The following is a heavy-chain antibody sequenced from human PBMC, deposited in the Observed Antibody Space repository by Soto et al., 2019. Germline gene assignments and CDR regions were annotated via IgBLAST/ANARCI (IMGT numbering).Heavy chain of an antibody. J-gene: IGHJ4*02. CDR3: ARGRGYSYGPEGY. Sequence: GGSLRLSCAASGFTFSSYAMHWVRQAPGKGLEWVAVISYDGSNKYYADSVKGRFTISXAXXXXTXYXQXXXLRAXDTAVYYCARGRGYSYGPEGYWGQGTLVTVSS. CDR1: GFTFSSYA. D-gene: IGHD5-18*01. CDR2: ISYDGSNK. V-gene: IGHV3-30-3*01.